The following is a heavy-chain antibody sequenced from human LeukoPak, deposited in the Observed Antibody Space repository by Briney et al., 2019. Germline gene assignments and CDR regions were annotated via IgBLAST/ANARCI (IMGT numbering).Heavy chain of an antibody. J-gene: IGHJ4*02. CDR2: ISGSGAKT. Sequence: TGGSLRLSCAASGFTFSTYAMNWVRQAPGKGLEWVSAISGSGAKTYYADFVKGRFTISRDNSKNTLYLQMNSLRAEDTAFYYCAKEYSGSFSPFPSYFDYWGQGTLVTVSS. V-gene: IGHV3-23*01. CDR3: AKEYSGSFSPFPSYFDY. D-gene: IGHD1-26*01. CDR1: GFTFSTYA.